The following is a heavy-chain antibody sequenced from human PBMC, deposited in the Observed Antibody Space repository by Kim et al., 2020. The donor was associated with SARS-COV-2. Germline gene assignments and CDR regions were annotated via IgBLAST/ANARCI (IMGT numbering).Heavy chain of an antibody. Sequence: SGPTLVNPTQTLTLTCTFSGFSLTTNGVGVGWMRQPPGKALEWLALIYWDDDKRYSPSLMSRLTITKDTSKNQVVLTMTNMGPVDTATYYCAHRQGSKTGFYWGQGTLVTVSS. D-gene: IGHD6-13*01. CDR1: GFSLTTNGVG. V-gene: IGHV2-5*02. CDR3: AHRQGSKTGFY. J-gene: IGHJ1*01. CDR2: IYWDDDK.